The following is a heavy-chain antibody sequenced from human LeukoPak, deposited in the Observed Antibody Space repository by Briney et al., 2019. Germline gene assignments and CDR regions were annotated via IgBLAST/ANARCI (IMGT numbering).Heavy chain of an antibody. Sequence: GGSLRLSCAASGFTFSSYRMNWVRQAPAKGLEWVSSISSSSSCIYYLDSVKGRFTISRDNAKNSLYLQMNSLRAEDTAVYYCARGSDYDDAFDIWGQGTMVTVSS. CDR3: ARGSDYDDAFDI. CDR1: GFTFSSYR. D-gene: IGHD3-16*01. V-gene: IGHV3-21*01. J-gene: IGHJ3*02. CDR2: ISSSSSCI.